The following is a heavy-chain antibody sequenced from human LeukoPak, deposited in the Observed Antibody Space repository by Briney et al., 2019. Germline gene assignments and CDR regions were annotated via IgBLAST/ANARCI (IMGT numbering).Heavy chain of an antibody. D-gene: IGHD6-19*01. CDR2: IYRSGST. V-gene: IGHV4-38-2*02. J-gene: IGHJ6*03. Sequence: SETLSLTCTVSGYSISSGYYWVWIRQPPGKGLEWIGSIYRSGSTNYNPSLKSRVTISVDTSKNQFSLKLSSVTAADTAVYYCARGVGGYSSGWANYYYYYMDVWGKGTTVTISS. CDR3: ARGVGGYSSGWANYYYYYMDV. CDR1: GYSISSGYY.